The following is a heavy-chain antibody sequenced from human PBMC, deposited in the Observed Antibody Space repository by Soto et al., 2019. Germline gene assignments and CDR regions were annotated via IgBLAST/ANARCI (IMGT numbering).Heavy chain of an antibody. V-gene: IGHV1-18*01. CDR2: ISAHNGNT. J-gene: IGHJ4*02. D-gene: IGHD5-18*01. Sequence: QVQLVQSGAEVKKPGASVKVSCKASGYTFTSYSITCVRQAPGQGLDWMGCISAHNGNTKYAQKLQGRVTMTTDTSTSTAYMEVRSLRSDDTAVYYCARDTAMALPDAWGQGTLVTVSS. CDR1: GYTFTSYS. CDR3: ARDTAMALPDA.